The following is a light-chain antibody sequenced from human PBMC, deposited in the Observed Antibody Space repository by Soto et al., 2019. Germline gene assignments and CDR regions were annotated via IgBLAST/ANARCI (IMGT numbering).Light chain of an antibody. CDR1: QSIGSH. J-gene: IGKJ1*01. Sequence: DIQMTQSPSSLSASVGDRVTITCRASQSIGSHLNWYQQKPGKAPKLLIYTTSTLQSGVPSRFTGSGSRTDFTLTISSLQPEDFATYYCQQTFNNPGTFGQGTKVEIK. V-gene: IGKV1-39*01. CDR3: QQTFNNPGT. CDR2: TTS.